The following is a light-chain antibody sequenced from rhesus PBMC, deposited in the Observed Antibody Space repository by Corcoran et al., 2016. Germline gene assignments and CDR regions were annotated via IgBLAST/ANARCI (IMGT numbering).Light chain of an antibody. J-gene: IGKJ2*01. CDR2: EVS. V-gene: IGKV2-104*02. CDR1: QSLLHSGGKTY. CDR3: MQGIQLPYS. Sequence: DIVMTQTPLSLPVTPGEPASITCRSSQSLLHSGGKTYLYWYLQKPGQSPRLLISEVSNRASGVPDRLSGSGSGTDFTLKSSRVEAEDVGVYYCMQGIQLPYSFGQGTKVEIK.